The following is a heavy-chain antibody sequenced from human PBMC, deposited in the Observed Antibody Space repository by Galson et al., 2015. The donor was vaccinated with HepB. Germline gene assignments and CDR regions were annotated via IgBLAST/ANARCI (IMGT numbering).Heavy chain of an antibody. J-gene: IGHJ6*03. CDR2: INTNTGNP. D-gene: IGHD3-3*01. CDR3: ARGRDDDFWSGYYATYSYHYMDV. Sequence: SVKVSCKASGYTLTSYTMNWVRQAPGQGLEWMGWINTNTGNPTYAQGFTGRFVFSFDTSVSTAYLQISSLKAEDTAVYYCARGRDDDFWSGYYATYSYHYMDVWGKGTTVTVSS. V-gene: IGHV7-4-1*02. CDR1: GYTLTSYT.